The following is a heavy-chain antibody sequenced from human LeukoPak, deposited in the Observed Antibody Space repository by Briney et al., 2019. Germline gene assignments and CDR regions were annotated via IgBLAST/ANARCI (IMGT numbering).Heavy chain of an antibody. Sequence: PSETLPLTCTVSGDSMSNYYWSWIRQLPGKGLEWIGYIYYSGSTSYNPSLKSRVTISEDTSKNQFSLKLSSVTAADTAVYYCARSVVLYYFDYWGQGTLVTVSS. V-gene: IGHV4-59*01. CDR2: IYYSGST. J-gene: IGHJ4*02. D-gene: IGHD2-2*01. CDR1: GDSMSNYY. CDR3: ARSVVLYYFDY.